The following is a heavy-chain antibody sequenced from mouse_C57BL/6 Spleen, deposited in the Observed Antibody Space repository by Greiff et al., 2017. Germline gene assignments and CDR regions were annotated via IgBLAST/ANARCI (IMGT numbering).Heavy chain of an antibody. CDR2: IYPRSGNT. CDR3: ARGDYDRAWFAY. CDR1: GYTFTSYG. V-gene: IGHV1-81*01. D-gene: IGHD2-4*01. Sequence: QVQLQQSGAELARPGASVKPSCKASGYTFTSYGISWVKQRTGQGLEWIGEIYPRSGNTYYNEKFKGKATLTADKSSSTAYMELRSLTSEDSAVYFCARGDYDRAWFAYWGQGTLVTVSA. J-gene: IGHJ3*01.